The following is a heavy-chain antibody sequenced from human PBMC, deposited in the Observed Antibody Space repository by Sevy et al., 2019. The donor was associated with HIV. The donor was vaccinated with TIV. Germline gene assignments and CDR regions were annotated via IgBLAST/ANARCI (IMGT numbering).Heavy chain of an antibody. V-gene: IGHV3-48*03. CDR3: TRNGGAFDNGFDP. J-gene: IGHJ5*02. Sequence: GGSLRLSCTASGFTFSSYDMNWVRQAPGKGLEWVSKISSSGSSIYYADSMKGRFTFSRDNAKNSLNLQMNGLRAEDTAGYYCTRNGGAFDNGFDPWGQGTLVTVSS. D-gene: IGHD2-8*01. CDR1: GFTFSSYD. CDR2: ISSSGSSI.